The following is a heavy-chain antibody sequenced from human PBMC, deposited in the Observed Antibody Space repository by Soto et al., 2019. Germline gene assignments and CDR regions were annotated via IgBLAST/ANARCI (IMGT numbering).Heavy chain of an antibody. J-gene: IGHJ4*02. CDR3: AKKSGVGATWYFDY. Sequence: PGGSLRLYCADSGFNVSNYGMSWVRQAPGKGLEWVSALPEIGTNTYYADSVKGRFTISRDNSKNTLFLQINNLRAGDTAVYYCAKKSGVGATWYFDYWGQGTLVTVSS. D-gene: IGHD1-26*01. CDR2: LPEIGTNT. CDR1: GFNVSNYG. V-gene: IGHV3-23*01.